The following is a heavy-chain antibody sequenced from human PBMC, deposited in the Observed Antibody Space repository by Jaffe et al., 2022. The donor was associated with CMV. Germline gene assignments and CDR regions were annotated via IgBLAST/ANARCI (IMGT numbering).Heavy chain of an antibody. J-gene: IGHJ3*02. D-gene: IGHD7-27*01. Sequence: EVQLVESGGGLVQPGGSLRLSCAASGFTFSSYEMNWVRQAPGKGLEWVSYISSSGSTIYYADSVKGRFTISRDNAKNSLYLQMNSLRAEDTAVYYCARDENWETLDIWGQGTMVTVSS. CDR3: ARDENWETLDI. V-gene: IGHV3-48*03. CDR2: ISSSGSTI. CDR1: GFTFSSYE.